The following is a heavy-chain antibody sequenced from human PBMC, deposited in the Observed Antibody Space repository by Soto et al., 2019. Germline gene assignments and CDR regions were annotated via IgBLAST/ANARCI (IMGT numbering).Heavy chain of an antibody. CDR3: ARGLYYDSSGSDDAFDI. V-gene: IGHV1-8*01. J-gene: IGHJ3*02. D-gene: IGHD3-22*01. CDR2: MNPNSGNT. Sequence: ASVKVSCKASGYTFTSYDINWVRQATGQGLEWMGWMNPNSGNTGYTQKFQGRVTMARNTSISTAYMELSSLRSEDTAVYYCARGLYYDSSGSDDAFDIWGQGTRVTVSS. CDR1: GYTFTSYD.